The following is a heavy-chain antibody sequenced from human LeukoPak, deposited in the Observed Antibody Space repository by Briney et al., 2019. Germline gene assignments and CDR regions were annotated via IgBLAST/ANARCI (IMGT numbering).Heavy chain of an antibody. J-gene: IGHJ4*02. CDR2: MNPGSNNT. Sequence: ASVKVSCKASGYTFTGYDIKWVRQATGQGLGWMGWMNPGSNNTGYAQKFQGRVTMTRDTSISTAYMELTSLTSEDTAVYYCARGGEYGAYIGDWGQGTLVTVSS. CDR3: ARGGEYGAYIGD. D-gene: IGHD4-17*01. V-gene: IGHV1-8*01. CDR1: GYTFTGYD.